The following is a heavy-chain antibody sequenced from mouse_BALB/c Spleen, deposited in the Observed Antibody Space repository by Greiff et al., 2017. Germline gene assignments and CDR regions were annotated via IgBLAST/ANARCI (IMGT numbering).Heavy chain of an antibody. J-gene: IGHJ4*01. CDR1: GFSFTSYG. CDR2: IWSDGST. D-gene: IGHD1-1*02. Sequence: QVQLQQSGPDLVAPSQSLSITCTVSGFSFTSYGVHWVRQPPGKGLEWLVVIWSDGSTTYNSALKSRLSISKDNSKSQVFLKMNSLQTDDTAMYYCARQPMEDYAMDYWGQGTSVTVSA. CDR3: ARQPMEDYAMDY. V-gene: IGHV2-6-2*01.